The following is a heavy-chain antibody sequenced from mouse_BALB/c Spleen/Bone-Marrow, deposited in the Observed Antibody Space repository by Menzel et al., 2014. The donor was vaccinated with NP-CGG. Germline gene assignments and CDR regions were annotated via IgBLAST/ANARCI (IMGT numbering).Heavy chain of an antibody. CDR3: ASYYYGSSSFAS. CDR1: GFNIKDTY. CDR2: IDPANGNT. V-gene: IGHV14-3*02. J-gene: IGHJ3*01. D-gene: IGHD1-1*01. Sequence: EVQLQQSGAELVKPGASVKLSCTASGFNIKDTYVHWVKQRPEQGLEWIGRIDPANGNTKYDPKFQGKATITADTSSNTAYLQLSSLTSEDTAVYYCASYYYGSSSFASWGQGTMVTVSA.